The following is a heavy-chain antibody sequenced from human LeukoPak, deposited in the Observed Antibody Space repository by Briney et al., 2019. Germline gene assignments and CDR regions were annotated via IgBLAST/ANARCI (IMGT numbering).Heavy chain of an antibody. Sequence: SETLSLTRAVYVGSFSSYYWSWIRQPAGKGLEWIGEINHSGSTNYNPSLKSRVTISVDTSKNQFSLKLSSVTAADTAVYYCARVCLDRRRCRSPLSDYLAQGTLVTVSS. V-gene: IGHV4-34*01. CDR2: INHSGST. J-gene: IGHJ4*02. CDR1: VGSFSSYY. D-gene: IGHD1-1*01. CDR3: ARVCLDRRRCRSPLSDY.